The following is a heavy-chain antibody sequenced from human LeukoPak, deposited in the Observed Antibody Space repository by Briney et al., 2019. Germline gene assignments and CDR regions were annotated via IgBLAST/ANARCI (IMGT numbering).Heavy chain of an antibody. CDR2: ISDTGNT. CDR3: AKAPVTTCRGAFCYPFDY. V-gene: IGHV3-23*01. D-gene: IGHD2-15*01. Sequence: QAGGSLRLSCAASGFTLSSYAMSWVRQAPGKGLEWVSAISDTGNTYHADSVKGRFNISRDSSKNTLFLQMNRLRPEDAAVYYCAKAPVTTCRGAFCYPFDYWGLGTLVTVSS. CDR1: GFTLSSYA. J-gene: IGHJ4*02.